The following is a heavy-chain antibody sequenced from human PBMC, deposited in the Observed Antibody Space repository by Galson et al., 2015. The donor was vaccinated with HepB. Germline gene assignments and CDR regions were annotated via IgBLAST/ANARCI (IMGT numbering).Heavy chain of an antibody. V-gene: IGHV3-30*18. J-gene: IGHJ4*01. CDR3: VKSEVYRDVWNGYSYFDY. Sequence: SLRLCCAASGFTFRNYGMHWVRQAPGRGLEWVTVISYDGNIKFYADYVRGRFTVSRDNSKNTLYLQMNSLTSEDTAVYYCVKSEVYRDVWNGYSYFDYWGQGSLVTVSS. CDR2: ISYDGNIK. D-gene: IGHD3-3*01. CDR1: GFTFRNYG.